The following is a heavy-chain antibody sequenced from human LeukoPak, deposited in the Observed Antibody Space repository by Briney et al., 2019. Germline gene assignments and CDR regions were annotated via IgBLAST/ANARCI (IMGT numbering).Heavy chain of an antibody. Sequence: GGSLRLSCAVSGFTFSSYWMSWVRQAPGKGLEWVANIKDDGSEKYYVDSVKGRFTISRDNAKNSLYLQMNSLRAEDTAVYYCARVGAGYSSSWYVGATYNDAFDIWGQGTMVTVSS. J-gene: IGHJ3*02. CDR3: ARVGAGYSSSWYVGATYNDAFDI. V-gene: IGHV3-7*01. CDR2: IKDDGSEK. D-gene: IGHD6-13*01. CDR1: GFTFSSYW.